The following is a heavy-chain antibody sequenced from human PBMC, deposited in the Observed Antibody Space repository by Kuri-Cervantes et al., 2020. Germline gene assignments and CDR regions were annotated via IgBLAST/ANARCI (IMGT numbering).Heavy chain of an antibody. D-gene: IGHD3-22*01. J-gene: IGHJ6*02. Sequence: ASVKVSCKASGYTFTSYAIHWVRQAPGQRLEWMGWINTGNGKTKYSQKFQGRVTITRDTSASTAYMDLSSLGSEDTAVYYCARASVYDSSGHYYYGMDVWGQGTTVTVSS. CDR1: GYTFTSYA. V-gene: IGHV1-3*04. CDR2: INTGNGKT. CDR3: ARASVYDSSGHYYYGMDV.